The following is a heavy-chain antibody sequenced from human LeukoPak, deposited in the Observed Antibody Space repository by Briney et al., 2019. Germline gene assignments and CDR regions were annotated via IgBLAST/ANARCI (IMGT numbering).Heavy chain of an antibody. CDR1: GGSISSYY. Sequence: SETLSLTCTVSGGSISSYYWSWIRQPPGKGLEWMGYIYYSGSTNYNPSLKSRVTISVDTSKNQFSLKLSSVTAEDTAVYYCAGGSLYYYYYYMDVWGKGTTVTVSS. CDR2: IYYSGST. D-gene: IGHD3-10*01. CDR3: AGGSLYYYYYYMDV. V-gene: IGHV4-59*12. J-gene: IGHJ6*03.